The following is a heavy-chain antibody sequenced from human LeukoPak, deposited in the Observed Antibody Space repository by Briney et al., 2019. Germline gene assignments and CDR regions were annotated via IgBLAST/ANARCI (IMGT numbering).Heavy chain of an antibody. J-gene: IGHJ4*02. V-gene: IGHV4-59*08. Sequence: PSETLSLTCTVSGGSISSYYWGWIRQPPGKGLEWIGYIYYSGSTNYNPSLKSRVTISVDTSKNQFSLKLSSVTAADTAVYYCARLPYSSSRGQDDWGQGTLVTVSS. D-gene: IGHD6-6*01. CDR2: IYYSGST. CDR3: ARLPYSSSRGQDD. CDR1: GGSISSYY.